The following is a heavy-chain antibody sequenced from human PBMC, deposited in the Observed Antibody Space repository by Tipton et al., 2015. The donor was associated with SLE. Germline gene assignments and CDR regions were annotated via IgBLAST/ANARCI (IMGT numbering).Heavy chain of an antibody. J-gene: IGHJ5*02. Sequence: LRLSCAASGFTFSNAWMSWIRQPPGKGLEWIGEINHSGSTNYNPSLKSRVTISMDTSKNQLSLKLSSVTAADTAVYYCARGGRGDGGNPFDPWGQGTLVTVSS. CDR1: GFTFSNAW. CDR3: ARGGRGDGGNPFDP. CDR2: INHSGST. V-gene: IGHV4-34*01. D-gene: IGHD4-23*01.